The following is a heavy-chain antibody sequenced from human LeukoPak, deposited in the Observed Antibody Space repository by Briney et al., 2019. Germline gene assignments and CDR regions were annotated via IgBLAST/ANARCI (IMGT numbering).Heavy chain of an antibody. CDR1: GFTFSSYS. V-gene: IGHV3-48*01. CDR3: ARGMLGYCSGGSCYGDY. J-gene: IGHJ4*02. CDR2: ISSSSSTI. D-gene: IGHD2-15*01. Sequence: GGSLRFSCAASGFTFSSYSMNWVRQAPGKGLEWVSYISSSSSTIYYADSVKGRFTISRDNAKNSLYLQMNSLRAEDTAVYYCARGMLGYCSGGSCYGDYWGQGTLVTISS.